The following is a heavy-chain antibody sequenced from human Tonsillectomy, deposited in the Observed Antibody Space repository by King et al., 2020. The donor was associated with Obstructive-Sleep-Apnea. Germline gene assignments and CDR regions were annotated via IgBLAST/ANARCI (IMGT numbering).Heavy chain of an antibody. CDR3: AREGVLLWFGESAHAFDI. Sequence: VQLVQSGAEVKKPGASVKVSCQASGYTFTSYGISWVRQAPGQGLEWMGWISAYNGNTNYAQKLQGRVTMTTDTSTSTAYMELRSLRSDDTAVYYCAREGVLLWFGESAHAFDIWGQGTMVTVSA. V-gene: IGHV1-18*01. D-gene: IGHD3-10*01. J-gene: IGHJ3*02. CDR1: GYTFTSYG. CDR2: ISAYNGNT.